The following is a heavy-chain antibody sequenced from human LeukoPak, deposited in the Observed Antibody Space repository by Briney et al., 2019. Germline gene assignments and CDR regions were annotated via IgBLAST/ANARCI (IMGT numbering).Heavy chain of an antibody. CDR2: ITTSGGRT. Sequence: GGSLRLSCAASGFTFSDYYMSWIRQAPGTGLQWISTITTSGGRTYYADSVKGRFTISRDNSKNTLYLQMNSLRAEDTAVYYCATARLPSYDYWGQGTLVTVSS. J-gene: IGHJ4*01. V-gene: IGHV3-23*01. CDR3: ATARLPSYDY. D-gene: IGHD6-6*01. CDR1: GFTFSDYY.